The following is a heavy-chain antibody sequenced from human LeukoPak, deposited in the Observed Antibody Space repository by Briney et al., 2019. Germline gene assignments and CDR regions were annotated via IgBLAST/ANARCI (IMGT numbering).Heavy chain of an antibody. CDR3: ARDGYYYDSSGYSDY. J-gene: IGHJ4*02. CDR2: IIPIFGIA. CDR1: GGTFSSYA. Sequence: ASVKVSCKASGGTFSSYAISWVRQAPGQGLEWMGWIIPIFGIANYAQKFQGRVTITADKSTSTAYMELSSLRSEDTAVYYCARDGYYYDSSGYSDYWGQGTLVTV. D-gene: IGHD3-22*01. V-gene: IGHV1-69*17.